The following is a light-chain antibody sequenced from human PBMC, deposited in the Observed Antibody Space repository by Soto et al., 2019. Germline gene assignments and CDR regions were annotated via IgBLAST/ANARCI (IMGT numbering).Light chain of an antibody. CDR1: SSDVGGYNY. CDR2: DVS. CDR3: SSYTSSSDV. Sequence: QSALTQPASVSGSPGQSITISCTGISSDVGGYNYVSWYQQHPGKAPKLMIYDVSNRPSGVSNRFSGSKSGNTASLTISGLQAEDEADYYCSSYTSSSDVFGTGTKLTVL. V-gene: IGLV2-14*01. J-gene: IGLJ1*01.